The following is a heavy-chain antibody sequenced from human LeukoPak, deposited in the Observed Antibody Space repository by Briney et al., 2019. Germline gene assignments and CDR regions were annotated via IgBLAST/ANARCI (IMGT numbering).Heavy chain of an antibody. D-gene: IGHD3-22*01. V-gene: IGHV3-23*01. J-gene: IGHJ5*02. CDR2: ISGSGGST. CDR1: GFTFSSYA. CDR3: AKGRNVYYDSSGYYSNWFDP. Sequence: GGSLRLSCAASGFTFSSYAMSWVRQAPGKGLEWVSAISGSGGSTYYADSVKGRFTISRDNSKNTLYLQMNSLRAEDTAVYYCAKGRNVYYDSSGYYSNWFDPWGQGTLVPVSS.